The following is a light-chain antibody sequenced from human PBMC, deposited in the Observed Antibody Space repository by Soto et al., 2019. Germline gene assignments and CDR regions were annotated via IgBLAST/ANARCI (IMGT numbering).Light chain of an antibody. V-gene: IGKV3-20*01. J-gene: IGKJ1*01. CDR2: GAS. CDR1: QSVSSS. Sequence: EIVLTQSPGTLSLSRLGIGTVCFMASQSVSSSLAWYQQKPGQAPRLLIYGASNRATGIPDRFSGSGSGTDFTLTISRLETEDFAVYYCQQYGSSGTFGQGTKVDIK. CDR3: QQYGSSGT.